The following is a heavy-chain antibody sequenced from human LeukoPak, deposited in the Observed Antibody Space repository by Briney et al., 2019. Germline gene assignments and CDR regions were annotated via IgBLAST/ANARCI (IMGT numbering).Heavy chain of an antibody. Sequence: SETLSLTCAVYGGSFSGYYWSWIRQPPGKGLEWIGEINHSGSTNYNPSLKSRVTISVDTSKNQFSLKLSSVTAADTAVYYCARWACSSTSCYYFDYWGQGTLVIVSS. CDR1: GGSFSGYY. V-gene: IGHV4-34*01. D-gene: IGHD2-2*01. CDR3: ARWACSSTSCYYFDY. CDR2: INHSGST. J-gene: IGHJ4*02.